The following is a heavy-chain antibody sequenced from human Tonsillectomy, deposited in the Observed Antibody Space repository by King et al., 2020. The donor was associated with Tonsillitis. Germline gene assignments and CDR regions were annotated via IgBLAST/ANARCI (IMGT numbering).Heavy chain of an antibody. D-gene: IGHD4-11*01. CDR1: GFKFSNYA. Sequence: QVQLVESGGGVVQPGRSLRLSCAASGFKFSNYALDWVRQAPDKGLEWVAHISYDGSDQFYADSVKGRFTISRDNSKNTVYLQMNGLRREDTAIYFCARAYGPPGLQFLDIWGQGTLVTVSS. J-gene: IGHJ4*02. CDR2: ISYDGSDQ. V-gene: IGHV3-30*01. CDR3: ARAYGPPGLQFLDI.